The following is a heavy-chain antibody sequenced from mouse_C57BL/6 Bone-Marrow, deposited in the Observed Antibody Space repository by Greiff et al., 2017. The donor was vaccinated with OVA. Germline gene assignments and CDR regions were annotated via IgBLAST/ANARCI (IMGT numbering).Heavy chain of an antibody. CDR3: ARLTFYYYAMDY. CDR2: INPSNGGT. J-gene: IGHJ4*01. D-gene: IGHD1-3*01. Sequence: VQLHQPGTELVKPGASVKLSCKASGYTFTSYWMHWVKQRPGQGLEWIGNINPSNGGTNYNEKFKSKATLTVDKSSSTAYMQLSSLTSEDTAVYYCARLTFYYYAMDYWGQGTSVTVSS. CDR1: GYTFTSYW. V-gene: IGHV1-53*01.